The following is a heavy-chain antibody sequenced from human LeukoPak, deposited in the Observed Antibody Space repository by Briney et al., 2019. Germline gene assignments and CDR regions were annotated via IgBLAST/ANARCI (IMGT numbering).Heavy chain of an antibody. D-gene: IGHD6-6*01. CDR3: ASWKYSSSSPHFDY. CDR2: ISSSSSYI. J-gene: IGHJ4*02. V-gene: IGHV3-21*01. Sequence: GGSLRLSCAASGFTFSSYSMNWVRQAPGKGLEWVSSISSSSSYIYYADSVKGRFTISRDNAKNSLYLQMNSLRAEDTAVYYCASWKYSSSSPHFDYWGQGTLVTVSS. CDR1: GFTFSSYS.